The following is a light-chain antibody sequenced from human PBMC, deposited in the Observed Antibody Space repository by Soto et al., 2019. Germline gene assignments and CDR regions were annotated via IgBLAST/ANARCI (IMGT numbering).Light chain of an antibody. Sequence: DIVMTQSPLSLTVTPGEPASISCRSSQSLLHSNGYYYLDWYLQKPGQSPQVLLYLGSHRASGVPDRFSGSGSGTDFTLKISRVEAEDVGVYYCMQALQTPWTFGQGTKVDIK. CDR3: MQALQTPWT. CDR1: QSLLHSNGYYY. J-gene: IGKJ1*01. CDR2: LGS. V-gene: IGKV2-28*01.